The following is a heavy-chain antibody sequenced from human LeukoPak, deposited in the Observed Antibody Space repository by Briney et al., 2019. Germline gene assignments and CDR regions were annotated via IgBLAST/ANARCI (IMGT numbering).Heavy chain of an antibody. CDR3: ATAAAHDYYYYYMDV. D-gene: IGHD2-2*01. CDR1: GYTFTSYY. Sequence: GASVKVSCKASGYTFTSYYMHWVRQAPGQGLEWMGIINPSGGSTIYAQKFQGRVTMTEDTSTDTAYMELSSLRSEDTAVYYCATAAAHDYYYYYMDVWGKGTTVTVSS. V-gene: IGHV1-46*01. J-gene: IGHJ6*03. CDR2: INPSGGST.